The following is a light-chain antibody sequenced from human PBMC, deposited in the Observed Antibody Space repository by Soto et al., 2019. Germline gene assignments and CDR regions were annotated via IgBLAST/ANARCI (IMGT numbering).Light chain of an antibody. Sequence: QAVVAQPASVSGSPGQSITISCAGTNRDVGGYNYVSWYQQYPGKAPKLIIYEVTYRPSGVSNRFSGSKSGNTASLTISGLQAEDEADYYCSSYSSSSALDVIFGGGTKVTGL. CDR3: SSYSSSSALDVI. J-gene: IGLJ2*01. CDR1: NRDVGGYNY. CDR2: EVT. V-gene: IGLV2-14*01.